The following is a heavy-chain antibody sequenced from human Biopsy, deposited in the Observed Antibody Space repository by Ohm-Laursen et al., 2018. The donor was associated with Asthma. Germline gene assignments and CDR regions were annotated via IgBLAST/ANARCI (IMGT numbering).Heavy chain of an antibody. V-gene: IGHV1-69*13. D-gene: IGHD6-19*01. Sequence: SPKVSCKAPGGTFSNFAISWVRQAPGQGLEWLGGIMTVFGTTNYAQKFQGRVTITADESTSTAYMEVTSLRSEDTAIYYCARCQVGYSSGWSLLLKKIYYSGMDVWGQGTAVTVSS. CDR1: GGTFSNFA. J-gene: IGHJ6*02. CDR3: ARCQVGYSSGWSLLLKKIYYSGMDV. CDR2: IMTVFGTT.